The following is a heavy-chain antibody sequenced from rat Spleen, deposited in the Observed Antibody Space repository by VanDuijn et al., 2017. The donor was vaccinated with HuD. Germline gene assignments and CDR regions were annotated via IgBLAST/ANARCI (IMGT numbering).Heavy chain of an antibody. CDR2: ISTGGGST. Sequence: EVQLVESGGGLVQPERSLKLSCAASGFTFSNYCMAWVRQAPTKGLEWVAYISTGGGSTYYRDSVKGRFTISRDNAKSTLYLQMDSLRSEDTATYYCTTDRAGSSPFVYWGQGTLVTVSS. D-gene: IGHD3-1*01. CDR3: TTDRAGSSPFVY. J-gene: IGHJ3*01. CDR1: GFTFSNYC. V-gene: IGHV5-27*01.